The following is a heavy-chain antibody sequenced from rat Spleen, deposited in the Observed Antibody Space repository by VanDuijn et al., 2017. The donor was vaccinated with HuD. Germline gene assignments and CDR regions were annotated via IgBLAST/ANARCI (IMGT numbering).Heavy chain of an antibody. CDR1: GLSLNSNT. V-gene: IGHV2-6*01. CDR2: ISSGGRP. Sequence: QVQLKESGPGLVQPSQTLSLTCTVSGLSLNSNTVSWIRQPPGEGLEWVAAISSGGRPYYNSDPKSRLSISRDTSKSQVFLKMSSLKTEDTATYYCARDRTRDYVMDAWGQGVMVTVSS. J-gene: IGHJ2*01. CDR3: ARDRTRDYVMDA. D-gene: IGHD1-12*01.